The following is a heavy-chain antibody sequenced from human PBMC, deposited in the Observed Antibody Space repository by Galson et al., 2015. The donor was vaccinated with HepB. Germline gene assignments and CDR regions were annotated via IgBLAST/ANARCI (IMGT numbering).Heavy chain of an antibody. D-gene: IGHD6-19*01. Sequence: SLRLSCAASGFTFSSYAMHWVRQAPGKALQYVSGISNNGGTTYHADSARGRFTISRDNSKNEMYLQLSSLRADDAAAYYCLKGGRWQWLASLLSIAEYFQHWGQGTLVTVSA. V-gene: IGHV3-64D*06. CDR1: GFTFSSYA. J-gene: IGHJ1*01. CDR3: LKGGRWQWLASLLSIAEYFQH. CDR2: ISNNGGTT.